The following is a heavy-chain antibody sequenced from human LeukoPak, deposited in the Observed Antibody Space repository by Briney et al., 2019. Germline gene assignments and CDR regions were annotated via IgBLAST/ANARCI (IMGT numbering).Heavy chain of an antibody. CDR2: IYYSGST. CDR1: GGSVSSGSYY. D-gene: IGHD6-13*01. CDR3: AREAGIAAAGTGVGTFDY. J-gene: IGHJ4*02. Sequence: PSETLSLTCTVSGGSVSSGSYYWSWIRQPPGKGLEWIGYIYYSGSTNYNPSLKSRVTISVDTSKNQFSLKLSSVTAADTAVYYCAREAGIAAAGTGVGTFDYWGQGTLATVSS. V-gene: IGHV4-61*01.